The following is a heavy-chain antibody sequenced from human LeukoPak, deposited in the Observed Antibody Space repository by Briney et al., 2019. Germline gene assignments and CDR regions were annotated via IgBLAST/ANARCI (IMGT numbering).Heavy chain of an antibody. Sequence: ERSLRLSCAASGFTFTSYAFHWVRQAPGKGLEWAAAISYDGGNKLYADSVKGRFTIFRDNSKNTVYLQMTSLRAEDTAVFFCARVDSSGWLIYGMDVWGQGTTVIVSS. J-gene: IGHJ6*02. D-gene: IGHD6-19*01. CDR2: ISYDGGNK. CDR3: ARVDSSGWLIYGMDV. V-gene: IGHV3-30-3*01. CDR1: GFTFTSYA.